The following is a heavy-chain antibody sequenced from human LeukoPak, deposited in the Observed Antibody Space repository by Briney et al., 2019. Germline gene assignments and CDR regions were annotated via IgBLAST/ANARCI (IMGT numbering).Heavy chain of an antibody. CDR1: GFTFKNYW. CDR3: AGLLRYFDWLSPWSDP. D-gene: IGHD3-9*01. J-gene: IGHJ5*02. CDR2: IKQDGSEK. V-gene: IGHV3-7*01. Sequence: GGSLRLSCAASGFTFKNYWMTWVRQAPGKGLEWVANIKQDGSEKYYLDSVKGRFTISRDNSKNSLYLQMTSLRAEDTAVYYCAGLLRYFDWLSPWSDPWGQGTLVTVSS.